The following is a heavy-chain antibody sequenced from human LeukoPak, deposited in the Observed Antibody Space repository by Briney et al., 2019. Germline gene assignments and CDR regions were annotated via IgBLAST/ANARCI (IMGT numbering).Heavy chain of an antibody. J-gene: IGHJ5*02. V-gene: IGHV3-21*01. CDR3: AREIRGWYNH. CDR1: GFTFSSYG. CDR2: ISSSSSYI. Sequence: GRSLRLSCAASGFTFSSYGMHWVRQAPGKGLEWVSSISSSSSYIYYADSVKGRFTISRDNAKNSLYLQMNSLRAEDTAVYYCAREIRGWYNHWGQGTLVTVSS.